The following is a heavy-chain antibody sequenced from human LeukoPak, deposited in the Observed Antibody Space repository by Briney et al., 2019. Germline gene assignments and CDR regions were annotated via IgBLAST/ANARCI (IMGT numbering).Heavy chain of an antibody. CDR3: ARVTAVVTQPVDY. V-gene: IGHV4-59*06. J-gene: IGHJ4*02. D-gene: IGHD4-23*01. CDR1: GGSINSYH. CDR2: IYYSGST. Sequence: SETLSLTCTVSGGSINSYHWSWIRQHPGKGLEWIGFIYYSGSTFYNPSLKSRVTISIDTSKNQFSLKVSSVTAADTAVYYCARVTAVVTQPVDYWGQGTLVTVSS.